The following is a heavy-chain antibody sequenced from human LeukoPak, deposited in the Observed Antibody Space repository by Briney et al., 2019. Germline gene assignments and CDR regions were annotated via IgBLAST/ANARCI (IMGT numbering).Heavy chain of an antibody. CDR3: ARLGRSSSWYNLYYYYYYMDV. CDR1: GFTFSSYW. V-gene: IGHV3-7*01. Sequence: TGGSLRLSCAASGFTFSSYWMSWVRQAPGKGLEWVANIKQDGSEKYYVDSVKGRFTISRDNAKNSLYLQMNSLRAEDTAVYYCARLGRSSSWYNLYYYYYYMDVWGKGTTVTISS. J-gene: IGHJ6*03. D-gene: IGHD6-13*01. CDR2: IKQDGSEK.